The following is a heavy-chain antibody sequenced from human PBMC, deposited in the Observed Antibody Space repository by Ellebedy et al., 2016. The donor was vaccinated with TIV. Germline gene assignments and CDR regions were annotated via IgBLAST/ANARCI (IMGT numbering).Heavy chain of an antibody. J-gene: IGHJ4*02. Sequence: GESLKISXEASGYTFANYWIGWVRQTPGKGLEWVGMFHPGDSETRYGPSFQGQVTISADKSISTAYLQWSSLRASDTAIYYCAKGSSSGSGYFDYWGQGTLVTVSS. V-gene: IGHV5-51*01. CDR2: FHPGDSET. CDR1: GYTFANYW. D-gene: IGHD6-19*01. CDR3: AKGSSSGSGYFDY.